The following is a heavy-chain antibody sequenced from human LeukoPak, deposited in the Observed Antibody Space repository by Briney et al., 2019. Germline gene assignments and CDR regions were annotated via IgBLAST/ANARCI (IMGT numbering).Heavy chain of an antibody. CDR2: ITVSGGGT. Sequence: GGSLRLSCATSGFTVSDNYMSWVRQAPGKGLEWVSAITVSGGGTYYADSVKGRFTISRDNSKNTLFLQMNSLRAEDTAVYYCARRIDWPHDYWGQGTLVTVSS. V-gene: IGHV3-23*01. CDR3: ARRIDWPHDY. J-gene: IGHJ4*02. D-gene: IGHD3-9*01. CDR1: GFTVSDNY.